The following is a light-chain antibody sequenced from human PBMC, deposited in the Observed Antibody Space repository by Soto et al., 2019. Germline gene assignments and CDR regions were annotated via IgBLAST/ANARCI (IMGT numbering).Light chain of an antibody. CDR3: QQYGSSPYT. J-gene: IGKJ2*01. V-gene: IGKV3-20*01. Sequence: EIVLTQSPGTLPLSPGERATLSCRASQSVSSSYLAWYQQKPGQAPRLLIYGASSRATGIPDRFSGSGSGTDFTLTISRLDPEDFAVYYCQQYGSSPYTFGQGTKLEI. CDR2: GAS. CDR1: QSVSSSY.